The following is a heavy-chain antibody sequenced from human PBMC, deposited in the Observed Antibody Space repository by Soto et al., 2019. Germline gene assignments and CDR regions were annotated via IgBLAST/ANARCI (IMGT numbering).Heavy chain of an antibody. Sequence: PSETLSLTCDVYGGSSGGYYWSWIRQPPGKGLEWIGEVYPSGSTNFNPSLKTRVTISMDASENHLALKLSSVTAADTAVYYCARREPNQLIAARPPNWHLALWGRGTLVTVSS. D-gene: IGHD6-6*01. J-gene: IGHJ2*01. CDR2: VYPSGST. CDR1: GGSSGGYY. CDR3: ARREPNQLIAARPPNWHLAL. V-gene: IGHV4-34*01.